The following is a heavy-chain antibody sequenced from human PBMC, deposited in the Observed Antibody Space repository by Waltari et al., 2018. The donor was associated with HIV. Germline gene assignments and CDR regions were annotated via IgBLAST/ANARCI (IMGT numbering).Heavy chain of an antibody. D-gene: IGHD6-13*01. CDR1: GFTFSNYG. J-gene: IGHJ6*02. CDR3: VKEHQYSHTWYSYYGMDV. Sequence: EVQLLESGGGLVQTGGSLRLSCAASGFTFSNYGMNWVRQAPGKGLEWVSAISGSGGNTYYADSLKGRFIISRDNSKNTLYLQMNSLRAEDTAVYFCVKEHQYSHTWYSYYGMDVWGQGTTVTVSS. V-gene: IGHV3-23*01. CDR2: ISGSGGNT.